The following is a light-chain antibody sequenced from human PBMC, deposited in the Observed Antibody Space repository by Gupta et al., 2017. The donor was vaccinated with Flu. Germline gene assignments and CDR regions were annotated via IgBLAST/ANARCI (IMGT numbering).Light chain of an antibody. Sequence: VTISVTRSSGDVASACVQWLQQRPCSSPTAVIYQGDLRPSGFPARFSGSIATSSNSASLFITGLLSEDEADYYCQSYYVATWVFGGGTKLTVL. J-gene: IGLJ3*02. CDR3: QSYYVATWV. V-gene: IGLV6-57*01. CDR2: QGD. CDR1: SGDVASAC.